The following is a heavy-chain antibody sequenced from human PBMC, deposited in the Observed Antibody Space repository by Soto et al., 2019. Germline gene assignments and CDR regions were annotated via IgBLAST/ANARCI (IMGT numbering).Heavy chain of an antibody. Sequence: GGSLRLSCAASGFTFSSYAMSWVRQAPGKGLEWVSAISGSGGSTYYADPVKGRFTISRDNSKNTLYLQMNSLRAEDTAVYYCAKGLESSGWITDYYYYYGMDVWGQGT. CDR2: ISGSGGST. J-gene: IGHJ6*02. V-gene: IGHV3-23*01. CDR1: GFTFSSYA. CDR3: AKGLESSGWITDYYYYYGMDV. D-gene: IGHD6-19*01.